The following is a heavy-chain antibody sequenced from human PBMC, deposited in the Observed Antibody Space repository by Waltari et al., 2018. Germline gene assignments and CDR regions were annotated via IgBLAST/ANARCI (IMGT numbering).Heavy chain of an antibody. CDR2: ISGSGGTT. D-gene: IGHD1-26*01. CDR3: AKSTGSYYEVFDY. J-gene: IGHJ4*02. Sequence: EVRLVESGGGLVQPGGSLTLSCAASGFTFRNYGRSWVGQAPGKGLECFSTISGSGGTTFYADSVNGRFTMSKDNSKNTLFLQMNSLRFDDTAEYYCAKSTGSYYEVFDYWGRGTLVTVSS. V-gene: IGHV3-23*04. CDR1: GFTFRNYG.